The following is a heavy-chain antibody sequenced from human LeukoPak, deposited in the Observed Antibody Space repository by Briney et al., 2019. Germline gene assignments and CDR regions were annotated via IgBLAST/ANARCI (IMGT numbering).Heavy chain of an antibody. CDR3: ARRRAVAGVNWFDP. J-gene: IGHJ5*02. Sequence: ASVKVSCKASGYTFISYGISWVRQAPGQGLGWIGWISSHNGYTKYAQKFQGRVTMTTDTSMSTAYMELGSLRSDDTAVYYCARRRAVAGVNWFDPWGQGTLVTVSS. CDR2: ISSHNGYT. V-gene: IGHV1-18*01. D-gene: IGHD6-19*01. CDR1: GYTFISYG.